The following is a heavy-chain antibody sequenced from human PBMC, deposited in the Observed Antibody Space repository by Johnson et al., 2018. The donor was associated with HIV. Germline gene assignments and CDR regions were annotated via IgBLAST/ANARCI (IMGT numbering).Heavy chain of an antibody. V-gene: IGHV3-NL1*01. Sequence: QVQLVESGGGVVQPGGSLRLSCAASGFSFSTYGMHWVRQTPGKGLEWVSGINWNGGTTGYADSVKGRFTISRDKSKNTLYLQLDSLRIEDTGVYYCAKVGRMTTVVTPGDAFDIWGQGTKVTVSS. CDR3: AKVGRMTTVVTPGDAFDI. CDR2: INWNGGTT. J-gene: IGHJ3*02. CDR1: GFSFSTYG. D-gene: IGHD4-23*01.